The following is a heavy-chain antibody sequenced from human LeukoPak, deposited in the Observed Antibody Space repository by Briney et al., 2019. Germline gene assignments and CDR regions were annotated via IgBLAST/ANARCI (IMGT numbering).Heavy chain of an antibody. CDR1: GYTFTGYY. Sequence: GASVKVSCKASGYTFTGYYMHWVRQAPGQGLEWMGWINPNSGGTNYAQKFQGRVTMTRDTSISIAYMELSRLRSDDTAVYYCARGDIVLMVYAKGDWFDPWGQGTLVTVSS. V-gene: IGHV1-2*02. CDR2: INPNSGGT. CDR3: ARGDIVLMVYAKGDWFDP. D-gene: IGHD2-8*01. J-gene: IGHJ5*02.